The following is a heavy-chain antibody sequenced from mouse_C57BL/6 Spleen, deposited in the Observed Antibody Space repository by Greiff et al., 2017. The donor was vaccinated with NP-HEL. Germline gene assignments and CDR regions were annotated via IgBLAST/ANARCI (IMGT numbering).Heavy chain of an antibody. J-gene: IGHJ3*01. Sequence: VKLMESGAELAKPGASVKLSCKASGYTFTSYWMHWVKQRPGQGLEWIGYINPSSGYTKYNQKFKDKATLTADKSSSTAYMQLSSLTYEDSAVYYCAREVDGYYAWFAYWGQGTLVTVSA. CDR2: INPSSGYT. CDR1: GYTFTSYW. V-gene: IGHV1-7*01. CDR3: AREVDGYYAWFAY. D-gene: IGHD2-3*01.